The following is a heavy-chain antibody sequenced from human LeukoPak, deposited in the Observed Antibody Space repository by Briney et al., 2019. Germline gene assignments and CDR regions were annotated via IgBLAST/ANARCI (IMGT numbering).Heavy chain of an antibody. Sequence: NPSETLSLTCTVSGGSISSYYWSWTRQPPGKGLEWIGYIYYSGSTNYNPSLKSRVTISVDTSKNQFSLELSSVTAADTAVYYCARHGSSSGWSDFDYWGQGTLVTVSS. J-gene: IGHJ4*02. CDR2: IYYSGST. CDR1: GGSISSYY. V-gene: IGHV4-59*08. D-gene: IGHD6-19*01. CDR3: ARHGSSSGWSDFDY.